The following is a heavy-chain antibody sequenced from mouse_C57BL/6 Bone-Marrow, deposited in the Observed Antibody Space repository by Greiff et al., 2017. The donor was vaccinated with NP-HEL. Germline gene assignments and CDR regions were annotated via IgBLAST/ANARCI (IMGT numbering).Heavy chain of an antibody. CDR1: GYTFTSYG. CDR3: ASASYDGSSAY. V-gene: IGHV1-81*01. D-gene: IGHD1-1*01. Sequence: QVQLQQPGAELARPGASVKLSCKASGYTFTSYGISWVKQRPGQGLEWIGEIYPSSGNTYYNEKFKGKATLTADKSSSTAYMELRSLTSEDSAVYFCASASYDGSSAYWGQGTTLTVSS. CDR2: IYPSSGNT. J-gene: IGHJ2*01.